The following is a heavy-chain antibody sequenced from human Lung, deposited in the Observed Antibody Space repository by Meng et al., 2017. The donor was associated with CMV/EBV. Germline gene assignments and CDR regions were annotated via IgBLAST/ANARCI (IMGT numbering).Heavy chain of an antibody. CDR3: ARGRGFWSGSRYYYSGMDV. CDR2: INHSGST. CDR1: GGSFSGYY. D-gene: IGHD3-3*01. J-gene: IGHJ6*02. V-gene: IGHV4-34*01. Sequence: GSLRLXCAVYGGSFSGYYWSWIRQPPGKGLEWIGEINHSGSTNYIPSLKSRVTISVDTSKNQFSLKLSSVTAADTAVYYCARGRGFWSGSRYYYSGMDVXGQGXTVTVSS.